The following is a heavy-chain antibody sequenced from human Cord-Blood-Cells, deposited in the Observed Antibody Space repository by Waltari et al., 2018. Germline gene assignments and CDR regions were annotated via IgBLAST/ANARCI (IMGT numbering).Heavy chain of an antibody. J-gene: IGHJ3*02. V-gene: IGHV4-34*01. CDR2: IKQSGST. CDR1: GGSFSGYD. D-gene: IGHD6-13*01. CDR3: ARSSSSDAFDI. Sequence: QVQLQQWGAGLLKPSETLSLTCAVYGGSFSGYDCTWVRQTPGKGREWIGEIKQSGSTNYSPSLKSRVTISVDTSKNQFSLKLSSVTAADTAVYYCARSSSSDAFDIWGQGTMVTVSS.